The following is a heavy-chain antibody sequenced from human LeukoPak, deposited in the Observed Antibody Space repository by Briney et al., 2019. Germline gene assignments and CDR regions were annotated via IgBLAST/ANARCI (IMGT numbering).Heavy chain of an antibody. CDR3: ARDAHFVTGIAVAGTSDY. J-gene: IGHJ4*02. D-gene: IGHD6-19*01. CDR2: ISVYNGNT. CDR1: GYTFTIYG. V-gene: IGHV1-18*01. Sequence: ASVKVSCKASGYTFTIYGISWVRQAPGQGLEWMGWISVYNGNTNYTQKLQGRVTMTTDTSTSTAYMELRSLRSDDTAVYYCARDAHFVTGIAVAGTSDYWGQGTLVTVSS.